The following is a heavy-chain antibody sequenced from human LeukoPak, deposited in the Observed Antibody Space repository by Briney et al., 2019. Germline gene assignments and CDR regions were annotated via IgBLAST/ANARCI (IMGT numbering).Heavy chain of an antibody. D-gene: IGHD2-15*01. J-gene: IGHJ4*02. CDR1: GFIVSSTX. CDR3: ARGXQVRAAAFRN. Sequence: GGSLXLSCAASGFIVSSTXXXXXXQAXGKXXXXXSFLPXXXTTXYADSVXXRXXXSKDNSKNTLYFQMNSVRVQXXAVYYCARGXQVRAAAFRNLGQGTLVTVSS. CDR2: LPXXXTT. V-gene: IGHV3-53*01.